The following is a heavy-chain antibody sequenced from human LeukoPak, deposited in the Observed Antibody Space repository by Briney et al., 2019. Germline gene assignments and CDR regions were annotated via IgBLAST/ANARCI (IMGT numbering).Heavy chain of an antibody. V-gene: IGHV3-74*01. CDR1: GFTFSSHW. CDR3: VRDWGYDSSGYWQKYFDT. J-gene: IGHJ4*02. Sequence: SGGSLRLSCAASGFTFSSHWMHCVRQAPGKGLVWVSRINSDGSSTSYADSVKGRFTISRDNAKNTLNLQMNSLRAEDTAVYYCVRDWGYDSSGYWQKYFDTWGQGTLVTVSS. D-gene: IGHD3-22*01. CDR2: INSDGSST.